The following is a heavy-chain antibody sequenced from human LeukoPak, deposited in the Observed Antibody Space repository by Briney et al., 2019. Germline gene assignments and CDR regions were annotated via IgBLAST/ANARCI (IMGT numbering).Heavy chain of an antibody. CDR3: ARSPNYDILTGYRYYYYMDV. V-gene: IGHV3-21*01. CDR1: GFSFSDNS. Sequence: PGGSLKLSCAASGFSFSDNSMTWVRQAPGKGLEWVSSISPSSSYIFYSDSLKGRFTISRDNAKNTLYLQVNSLRAEDTAVYYCARSPNYDILTGYRYYYYMDVWGKGTTVTISS. J-gene: IGHJ6*03. CDR2: ISPSSSYI. D-gene: IGHD3-9*01.